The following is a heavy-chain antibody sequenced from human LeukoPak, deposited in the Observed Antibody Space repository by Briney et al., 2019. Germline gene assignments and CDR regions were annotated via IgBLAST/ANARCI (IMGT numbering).Heavy chain of an antibody. Sequence: SETLSLTCTVSGGSISSSSYYWGWIRRPPGKGLEWIGSIYHSGSTYYNPSLKRRVTISVDTSKNQFSLKLSSVTAADTAVYYCASFTFGSSWYEPFDYWGQGTLVTVSS. D-gene: IGHD6-13*01. CDR1: GGSISSSSYY. CDR3: ASFTFGSSWYEPFDY. CDR2: IYHSGST. V-gene: IGHV4-39*07. J-gene: IGHJ4*02.